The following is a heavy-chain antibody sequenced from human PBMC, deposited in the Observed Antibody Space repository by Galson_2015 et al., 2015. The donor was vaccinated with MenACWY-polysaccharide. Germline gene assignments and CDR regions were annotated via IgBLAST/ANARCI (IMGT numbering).Heavy chain of an antibody. V-gene: IGHV3-30*02. CDR2: MQRDGSHQ. CDR1: GFSISTNG. Sequence: SLRLSCAGSGFSISTNGMHWVRQVPGKGLEWVAFMQRDGSHQYYAEPVKGRFTVSRDESKNTLFLQTNSLTAEDTAIYYCAKDICSGDSCQVWFDPWGQGTLVTVSS. J-gene: IGHJ5*02. CDR3: AKDICSGDSCQVWFDP. D-gene: IGHD2-15*01.